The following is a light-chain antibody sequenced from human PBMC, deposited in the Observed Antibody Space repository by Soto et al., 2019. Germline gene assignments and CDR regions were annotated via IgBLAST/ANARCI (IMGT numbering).Light chain of an antibody. CDR2: GAS. CDR3: RQYGSSPSYT. Sequence: EIVLTQSPGTLSLSPGERATLSCRASQSVSSSCYLAWYQQKPGQAPRLLIYGASSRATGSPDRVSGCGSATTFTLTISRLEPQDFAVYYCRQYGSSPSYTFGQGTKLEIK. CDR1: QSVSSSCY. V-gene: IGKV3-20*01. J-gene: IGKJ2*01.